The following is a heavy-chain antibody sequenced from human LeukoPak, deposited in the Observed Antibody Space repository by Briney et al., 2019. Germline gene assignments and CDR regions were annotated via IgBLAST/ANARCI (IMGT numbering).Heavy chain of an antibody. D-gene: IGHD3-3*01. CDR2: ISGSGGST. CDR3: AKYKVEYDFWSGYDYYCYGMDV. V-gene: IGHV3-23*01. J-gene: IGHJ6*02. CDR1: GFTFSSYA. Sequence: PGGSLRLSCAASGFTFSSYAMSWVRQAPGKGLEWVSAISGSGGSTYYADSVKGRFTISRDNSKNTLYLQMNSLRAEDTAVYYCAKYKVEYDFWSGYDYYCYGMDVWGQGTTVTVSS.